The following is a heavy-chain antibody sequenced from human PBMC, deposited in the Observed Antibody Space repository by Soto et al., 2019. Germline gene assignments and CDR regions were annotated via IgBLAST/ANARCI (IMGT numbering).Heavy chain of an antibody. Sequence: QVQLVQSGAEVKKPGSSVKVSCKASGGTFSSYAISWVRQDPGQGLEWMGGIIPIFGTANYAQKFQARVTITADEPSSTAYMELGSLRSEDTVVYYCAREGPPVTGTYVGDYWGQGTLVTVSS. CDR1: GGTFSSYA. CDR2: IIPIFGTA. CDR3: AREGPPVTGTYVGDY. J-gene: IGHJ4*02. D-gene: IGHD1-20*01. V-gene: IGHV1-69*01.